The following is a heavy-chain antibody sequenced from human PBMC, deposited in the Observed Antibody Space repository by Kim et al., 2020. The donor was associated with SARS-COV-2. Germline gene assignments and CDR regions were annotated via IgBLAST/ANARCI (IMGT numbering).Heavy chain of an antibody. D-gene: IGHD3-16*01. J-gene: IGHJ6*01. CDR1: GFSFGAFD. Sequence: GGSLRLSCAASGFSFGAFDMRWVRQAPGKGLKWVSVFKGNNDTIDYADSVKGRFTVSRDNARNTLFLQMNSLRADDTAVYYCAKGRGLVWEDYGMDV. V-gene: IGHV3-9*01. CDR2: FKGNNDTI. CDR3: AKGRGLVWEDYGMDV.